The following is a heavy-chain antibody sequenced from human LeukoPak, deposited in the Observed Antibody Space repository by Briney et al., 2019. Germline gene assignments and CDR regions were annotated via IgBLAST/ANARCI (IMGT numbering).Heavy chain of an antibody. V-gene: IGHV3-30*18. CDR3: AKEQMTTVVADAFDI. D-gene: IGHD4-23*01. CDR1: GFTFSSYG. Sequence: GGSLRLSCAASGFTFSSYGMHWVRQAPGKGLEWVAVISYDGSNKYYADSVKGRFTISRDNSKNTLYLQMNSLRAEDTAVYYCAKEQMTTVVADAFDIWGQGTMVTVSS. CDR2: ISYDGSNK. J-gene: IGHJ3*02.